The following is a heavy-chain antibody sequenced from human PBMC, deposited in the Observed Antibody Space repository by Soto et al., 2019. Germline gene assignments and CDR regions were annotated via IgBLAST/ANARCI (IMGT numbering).Heavy chain of an antibody. J-gene: IGHJ6*02. D-gene: IGHD6-13*01. V-gene: IGHV3-30-3*01. CDR2: ISYDGSNK. CDR1: GFTFSSYA. CDR3: ARDLFGSSWPNYYYYYGMDV. Sequence: PGGSLRLSCAASGFTFSSYAMHWVRQAPGKGLEWVAVISYDGSNKYYADSVKGRFTISRDNSKNTLYLQMNSLRAEDTAVYYCARDLFGSSWPNYYYYYGMDVWGQGTTVTVPS.